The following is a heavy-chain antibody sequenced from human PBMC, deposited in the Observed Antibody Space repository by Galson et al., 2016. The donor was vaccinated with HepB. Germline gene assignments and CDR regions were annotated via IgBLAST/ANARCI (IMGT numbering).Heavy chain of an antibody. J-gene: IGHJ5*02. CDR3: ARGATVGARVWFDP. CDR2: ITPIFGSA. CDR1: GGTFNSYV. D-gene: IGHD1-26*01. Sequence: SVKVSCKASGGTFNSYVINWVRQAPGHGLEWMGGITPIFGSATYAQKFQGRVTITAVKSAHTVYMELRSLRSEDTAVYYCARGATVGARVWFDPWGQGTLVPIAS. V-gene: IGHV1-69*06.